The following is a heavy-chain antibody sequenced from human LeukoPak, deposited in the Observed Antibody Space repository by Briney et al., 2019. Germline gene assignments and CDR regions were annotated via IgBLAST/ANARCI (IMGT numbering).Heavy chain of an antibody. D-gene: IGHD6-6*01. CDR2: IYYSGST. CDR3: ARDSKGLYSSSSSDYYMDV. V-gene: IGHV4-31*03. J-gene: IGHJ6*03. CDR1: GGSISSAGYY. Sequence: SQTLSLTCTVSGGSISSAGYYWSWLRQHPGKGLEWLGYIYYSGSTYYNPSLMSRVTISVDTSKKQFSLKLSSVTAADTAVYYCARDSKGLYSSSSSDYYMDVWGKGTTVTVSS.